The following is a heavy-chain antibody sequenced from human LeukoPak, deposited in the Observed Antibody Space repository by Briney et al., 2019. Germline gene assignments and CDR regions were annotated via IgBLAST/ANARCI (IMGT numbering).Heavy chain of an antibody. J-gene: IGHJ4*02. V-gene: IGHV4-61*08. CDR1: GDSVSSAGYH. CDR2: SGSP. CDR3: TTYYVGEGGRGH. D-gene: IGHD2-21*01. Sequence: SETLSLTCSVSGDSVSSAGYHWSWIRQAPGKGLEWIGHSGSPSYNPSLKSRVMISIDTSKNQSSLKVSTVTAADTAVYYCTTYYVGEGGRGHWGPGTLVTVSS.